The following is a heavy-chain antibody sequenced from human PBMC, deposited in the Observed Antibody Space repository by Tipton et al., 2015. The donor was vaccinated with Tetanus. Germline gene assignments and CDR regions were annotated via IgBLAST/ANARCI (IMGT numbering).Heavy chain of an antibody. Sequence: TLSLTCTVSGGSVSSGSYYWNWLRQPPGKGLEWIGYFFYNGNTNYIPSLKSRVTISADTSKNQVSLRLNSVTAADTAVYFCARGRWFPTYLELWGRGALVTVSS. CDR1: GGSVSSGSYY. CDR2: FFYNGNT. J-gene: IGHJ2*01. D-gene: IGHD3-10*01. V-gene: IGHV4-61*01. CDR3: ARGRWFPTYLEL.